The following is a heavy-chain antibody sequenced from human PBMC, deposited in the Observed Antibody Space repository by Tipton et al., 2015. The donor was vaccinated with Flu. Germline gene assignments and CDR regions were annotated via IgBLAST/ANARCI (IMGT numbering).Heavy chain of an antibody. Sequence: QLVQSGAELKKPGASVKVSCKGSGYTFTVHYMHWVRQAPGQGLEWMGWINPNDNGTRYPEEFQGRVTMTRDTSISTVYMELSRLSSDDTAVYYCARRDYSNYVSDPKNWFDPWGHGTLATVSS. D-gene: IGHD4-11*01. CDR2: INPNDNGT. CDR1: GYTFTVHY. CDR3: ARRDYSNYVSDPKNWFDP. J-gene: IGHJ5*02. V-gene: IGHV1-2*02.